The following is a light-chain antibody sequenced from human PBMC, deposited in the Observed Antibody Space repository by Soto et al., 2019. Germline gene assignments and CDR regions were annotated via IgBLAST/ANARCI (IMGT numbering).Light chain of an antibody. CDR1: SADVGSYNL. Sequence: QSVLTQPASVSGSPGQSITISCTGTSADVGSYNLVSWYQHHPGKAPKLIIYEGSERPSGVSDRFSGSKSGNTASLTISELQAEDAADYYCCSYAGSSVFYVFGTGTKVTVL. CDR2: EGS. CDR3: CSYAGSSVFYV. V-gene: IGLV2-23*01. J-gene: IGLJ1*01.